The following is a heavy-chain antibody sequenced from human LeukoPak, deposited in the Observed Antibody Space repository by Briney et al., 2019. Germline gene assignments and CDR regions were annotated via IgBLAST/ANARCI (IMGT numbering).Heavy chain of an antibody. CDR2: IYYSGST. J-gene: IGHJ6*03. V-gene: IGHV4-59*01. CDR1: GGSISSYY. Sequence: SETLSLTCTVSGGSISSYYWSWIRQPPGKGLEWIWYIYYSGSTNYNPSLKSRVTISVDTSKNQFSLKLSSVTAADTAVYYCAREGTLGGYYYYYMDVWGKGTTVTVSS. D-gene: IGHD3-16*01. CDR3: AREGTLGGYYYYYMDV.